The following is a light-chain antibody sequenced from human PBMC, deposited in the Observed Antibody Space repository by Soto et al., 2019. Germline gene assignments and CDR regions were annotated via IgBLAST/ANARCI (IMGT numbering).Light chain of an antibody. J-gene: IGLJ2*01. CDR3: CSYAGSSTLV. V-gene: IGLV2-23*02. CDR2: EVS. CDR1: SSYVGSYNL. Sequence: QSVLTQPASVSGSPGQSITISCTGTSSYVGSYNLVSWYQQQPGKAPKLMIYEVSKRPSGVSNRFSGSKSGNTASLTISGLQAEDEADYYCCSYAGSSTLVFGGGTKLTVL.